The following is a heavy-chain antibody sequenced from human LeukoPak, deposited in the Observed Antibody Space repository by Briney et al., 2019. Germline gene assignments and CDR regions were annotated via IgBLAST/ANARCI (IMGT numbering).Heavy chain of an antibody. Sequence: GGSLRLSCTASGFTFGDYAMSWFRQAPGKGLEWVGFIRSKAYGGTTEYAASVKGRFTISRDDSKSIAYLQMNSLKTEDTAVYYCTRALVRKYAIAAADPYYFDYWGQGTLVTVSS. CDR3: TRALVRKYAIAAADPYYFDY. CDR2: IRSKAYGGTT. J-gene: IGHJ4*02. CDR1: GFTFGDYA. D-gene: IGHD6-13*01. V-gene: IGHV3-49*03.